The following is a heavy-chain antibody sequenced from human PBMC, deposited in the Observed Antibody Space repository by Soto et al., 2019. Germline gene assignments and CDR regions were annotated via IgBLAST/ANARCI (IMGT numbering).Heavy chain of an antibody. CDR1: GFSLSNARMG. J-gene: IGHJ4*02. Sequence: QVTLKESGPVLVKPTETLTLTCTVSGFSLSNARMGVGWIRQPPGKALEWLAHICSNDEKSYSTSLKSRLTIDKYKSQGHVILTMINIDPAATSTYSCARIVQEQHLDGVFFDYWGQGTLVTVSS. CDR3: ARIVQEQHLDGVFFDY. V-gene: IGHV2-26*01. CDR2: ICSNDEK. D-gene: IGHD1-1*01.